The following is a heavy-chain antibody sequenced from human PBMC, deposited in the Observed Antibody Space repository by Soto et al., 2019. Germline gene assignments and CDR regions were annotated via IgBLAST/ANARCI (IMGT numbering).Heavy chain of an antibody. Sequence: ASVKVSCKASGYTFTSYGISWVRQAPGQGLEWMGWISAYNGNTNYAQKLQGRVTMTTDTSTSTAYMELRSLRSDDNAVYYCARTRSTYYYDSSGYYPVAFDIWGQGTMVTVSS. V-gene: IGHV1-18*01. CDR3: ARTRSTYYYDSSGYYPVAFDI. CDR1: GYTFTSYG. J-gene: IGHJ3*02. CDR2: ISAYNGNT. D-gene: IGHD3-22*01.